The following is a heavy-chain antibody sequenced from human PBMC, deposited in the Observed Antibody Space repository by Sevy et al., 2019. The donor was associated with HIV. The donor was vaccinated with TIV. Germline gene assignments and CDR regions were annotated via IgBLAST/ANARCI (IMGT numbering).Heavy chain of an antibody. CDR2: ISGGGTYI. Sequence: GGSLRLSCATSEFTFNSYSMNWVRQAPGNGLEWVSSISGGGTYIYYADSVKGRFTISRDNAKNSLSLQMNCLRAEDTAVYYCARGTHDYGDYDRDAFDIWGQGTMVTVSS. CDR3: ARGTHDYGDYDRDAFDI. CDR1: EFTFNSYS. J-gene: IGHJ3*02. V-gene: IGHV3-21*01. D-gene: IGHD4-17*01.